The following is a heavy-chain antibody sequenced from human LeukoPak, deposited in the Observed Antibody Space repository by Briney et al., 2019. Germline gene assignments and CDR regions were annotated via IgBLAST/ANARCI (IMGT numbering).Heavy chain of an antibody. CDR2: IYYSGST. Sequence: PSETLSLTCTVSGGSISSHYWSWIRQPPGKGLEWIGYIYYSGSTNYNPFLKSRVTISVDTSKNQFSLKLSSVTAADTAVYYCARVGYSYGQQYYYYMDVWGKGTTVTVSS. D-gene: IGHD5-18*01. CDR3: ARVGYSYGQQYYYYMDV. CDR1: GGSISSHY. J-gene: IGHJ6*03. V-gene: IGHV4-59*11.